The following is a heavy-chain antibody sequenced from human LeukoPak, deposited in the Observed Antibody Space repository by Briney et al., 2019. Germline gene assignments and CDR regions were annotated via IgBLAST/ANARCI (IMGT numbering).Heavy chain of an antibody. J-gene: IGHJ5*02. CDR3: ARDVGSSPTDNWFDP. D-gene: IGHD6-6*01. Sequence: KPSQTLSLTCTVSGGSISSGGYYWSWIRQHPGKGLKWIGYIYYSGSTYYNPSLKSRVTISVDTSKNQFSLKLSSVTAADTAVYYCARDVGSSPTDNWFDPWGQGTLVTVSS. CDR1: GGSISSGGYY. CDR2: IYYSGST. V-gene: IGHV4-31*03.